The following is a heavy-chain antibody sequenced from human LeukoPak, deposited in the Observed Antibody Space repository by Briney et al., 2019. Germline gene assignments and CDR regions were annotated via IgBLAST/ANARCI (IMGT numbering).Heavy chain of an antibody. D-gene: IGHD3-22*01. V-gene: IGHV3-23*01. Sequence: GGSLRLSCAASGFTFSSYAMSWVRQAPGKGLEWVSTISGSGGSTYYADSVKGRFTISRDNSKNTLYLQKNSLRAEDTAVYYCAKLSIDSSGYYPYYFDYWGQGTLVTVSS. CDR1: GFTFSSYA. CDR3: AKLSIDSSGYYPYYFDY. CDR2: ISGSGGST. J-gene: IGHJ4*02.